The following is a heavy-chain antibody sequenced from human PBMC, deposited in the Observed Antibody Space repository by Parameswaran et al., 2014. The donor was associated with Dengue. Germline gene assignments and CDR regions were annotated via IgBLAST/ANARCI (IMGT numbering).Heavy chain of an antibody. Sequence: RWIRQPPGKGLEWIGYIYYSGSTNYNPSLKSRVTISVDTSKNQFSLKLSSVTAADTAVYYCARGPLGYFDYWGQGTLVTVSS. J-gene: IGHJ4*02. V-gene: IGHV4-59*01. CDR3: ARGPLGYFDY. CDR2: IYYSGST.